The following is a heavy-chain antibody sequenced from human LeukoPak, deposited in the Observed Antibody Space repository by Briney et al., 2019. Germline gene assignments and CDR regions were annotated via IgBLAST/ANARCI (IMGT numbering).Heavy chain of an antibody. J-gene: IGHJ6*02. V-gene: IGHV4-31*03. CDR3: ARDLGYCSGGSCCSPYGMDV. Sequence: SETLSLTCTVSGGSISSGGYYWSWIRQHPGKGLEWIGYIYYSGSTYYNPSLKSRVTISVDTSKNQFSLKLSSVTAADTAVYYCARDLGYCSGGSCCSPYGMDVWGQGTTVTVSS. D-gene: IGHD2-15*01. CDR2: IYYSGST. CDR1: GGSISSGGYY.